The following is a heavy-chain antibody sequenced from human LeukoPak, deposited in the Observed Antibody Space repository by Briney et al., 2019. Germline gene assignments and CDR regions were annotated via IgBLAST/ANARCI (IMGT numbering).Heavy chain of an antibody. Sequence: ASVTVSCKASGYTFTSYGISWVRQAPGQGLEWMGWISAYNGNTNYAQKLQGRVTMTTDTSTSTAYMELRSLRSDDTAVYYCARDDEYSSGWYGIDYWGQGTLVTVSS. D-gene: IGHD6-19*01. J-gene: IGHJ4*02. CDR2: ISAYNGNT. CDR3: ARDDEYSSGWYGIDY. CDR1: GYTFTSYG. V-gene: IGHV1-18*01.